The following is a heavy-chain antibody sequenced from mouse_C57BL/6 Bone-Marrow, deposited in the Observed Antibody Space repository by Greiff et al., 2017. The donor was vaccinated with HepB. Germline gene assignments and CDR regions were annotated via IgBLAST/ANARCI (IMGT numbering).Heavy chain of an antibody. CDR1: GFTFSSYG. CDR3: AGPASSYYGSSYWYFDV. Sequence: VQLKESGGDLVKPGGSLKLSCAASGFTFSSYGMSWVRQTPDKRLEWVATISSGGSYTYYPDSVKGRFTISRDNAKNTLYLQMSSLTSEDTAMYDCAGPASSYYGSSYWYFDVWGTGTTVTVSS. V-gene: IGHV5-6*01. D-gene: IGHD1-1*01. CDR2: ISSGGSYT. J-gene: IGHJ1*03.